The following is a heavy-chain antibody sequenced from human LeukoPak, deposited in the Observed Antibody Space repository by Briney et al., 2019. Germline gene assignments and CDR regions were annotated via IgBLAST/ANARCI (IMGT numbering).Heavy chain of an antibody. J-gene: IGHJ4*02. V-gene: IGHV1-2*06. D-gene: IGHD1-1*01. CDR1: GYTFTAYY. CDR2: INPNSGGT. Sequence: GASVKVSCKASGYTFTAYYMHWVRQAPGEGLEWMGRINPNSGGTKYAQKFQGRVTMTRDTSITTAYMELSGLRSDDTAVYFCASGRLQLPSDWGQGTLVTVSS. CDR3: ASGRLQLPSD.